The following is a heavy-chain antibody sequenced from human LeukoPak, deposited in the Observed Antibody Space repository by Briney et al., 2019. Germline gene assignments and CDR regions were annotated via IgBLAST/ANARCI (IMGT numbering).Heavy chain of an antibody. J-gene: IGHJ4*02. CDR2: VFNGGST. Sequence: SETLSLTCSVSGSSINSHYWSWIRQSPGKGLEWIGYVFNGGSTNYNPSLKSRVTMSLDTSRDQFSLRLSSVTAADTAIYYCASRPADSTWYGVFDYWSQGTLVTVYS. CDR1: GSSINSHY. V-gene: IGHV4-59*11. CDR3: ASRPADSTWYGVFDY. D-gene: IGHD6-13*01.